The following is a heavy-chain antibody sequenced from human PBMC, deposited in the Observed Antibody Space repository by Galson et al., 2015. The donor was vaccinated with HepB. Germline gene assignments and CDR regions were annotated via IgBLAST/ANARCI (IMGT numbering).Heavy chain of an antibody. Sequence: SVKVSCKVSGYTLTELSMHWVRQAPGKGLGWMVVSDPEDGETIYAQKFQGRVTMTEDTSTDTAYMELSSLRSEDTAVYYCATEGVVSGWYPDVWGQGTLVTVSS. CDR2: SDPEDGET. D-gene: IGHD6-19*01. J-gene: IGHJ4*02. CDR3: ATEGVVSGWYPDV. V-gene: IGHV1-24*01. CDR1: GYTLTELS.